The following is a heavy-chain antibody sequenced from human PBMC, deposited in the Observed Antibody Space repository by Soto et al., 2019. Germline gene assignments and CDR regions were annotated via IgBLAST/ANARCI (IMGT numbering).Heavy chain of an antibody. J-gene: IGHJ4*02. CDR2: IRGFSPYT. D-gene: IGHD5-18*01. CDR1: GFTFRTYT. V-gene: IGHV3-21*04. CDR3: AKAGRVTH. Sequence: GGSLRLSCISSGFTFRTYTMNWVRQAPGKGLEWVSGIRGFSPYTFYAESVKGRFTISRDNAKNSLYLQMNSLRAEDTAVYYCAKAGRVTHWGQGTLVTVS.